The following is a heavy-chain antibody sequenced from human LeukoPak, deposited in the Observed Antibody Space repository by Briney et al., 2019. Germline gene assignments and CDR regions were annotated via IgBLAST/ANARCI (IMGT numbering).Heavy chain of an antibody. CDR2: IYYSGST. CDR1: GGSISSYY. CDR3: ARTRPVTISYYMDV. J-gene: IGHJ6*03. V-gene: IGHV4-59*08. Sequence: SETLSLTCTVSGGSISSYYWSWIRQPPGKGLEWIGYIYYSGSTNYNPSLKSRVTISVDTSKNQFSLKLSSVTAADTGVYYCARTRPVTISYYMDVWGKGTTVTISS. D-gene: IGHD4-17*01.